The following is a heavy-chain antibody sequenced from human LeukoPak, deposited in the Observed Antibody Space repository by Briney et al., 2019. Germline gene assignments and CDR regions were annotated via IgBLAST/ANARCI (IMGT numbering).Heavy chain of an antibody. Sequence: ASVKVSCKASGYTLTGYYLHWVRQAPGQGLEWMGWVNPKSGGTNYAQKFQGRVTMTRDTSIGTAYMELSRLRSDDTAIYYCARAILDTSTIIYFDYWGQGTLVTVSS. J-gene: IGHJ4*02. CDR2: VNPKSGGT. CDR1: GYTLTGYY. D-gene: IGHD5-18*01. V-gene: IGHV1-2*02. CDR3: ARAILDTSTIIYFDY.